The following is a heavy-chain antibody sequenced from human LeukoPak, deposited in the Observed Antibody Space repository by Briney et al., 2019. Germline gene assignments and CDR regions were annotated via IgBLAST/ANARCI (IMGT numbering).Heavy chain of an antibody. CDR1: GYTFTGYY. D-gene: IGHD3-3*02. J-gene: IGHJ5*02. Sequence: ASVKVSCKTSGYTFTGYYMHWVRQAPGQGLEWMGWINPNSGGTNYAQKFQGRVTMTRDTSISTAYMELSRLRSDDTAVYYCARDRAFPNWFDPWGQGTLVTVSS. CDR2: INPNSGGT. V-gene: IGHV1-2*02. CDR3: ARDRAFPNWFDP.